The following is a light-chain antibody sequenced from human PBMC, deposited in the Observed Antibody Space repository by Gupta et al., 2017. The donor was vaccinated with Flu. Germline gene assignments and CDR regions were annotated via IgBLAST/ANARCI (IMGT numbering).Light chain of an antibody. V-gene: IGLV2-8*01. CDR3: RSYEGNREGV. CDR2: EVT. Sequence: QSALTQPPSASGSLGQSVTISCTGTNDDIDAYNYVSWFQQYPGKAPRLIIYEVTKRPSGVPDRVSGSKSGTTDSLNXSXLQAEDXADDDCRSYEGNREGVLGGGTKLTV. J-gene: IGLJ3*02. CDR1: NDDIDAYNY.